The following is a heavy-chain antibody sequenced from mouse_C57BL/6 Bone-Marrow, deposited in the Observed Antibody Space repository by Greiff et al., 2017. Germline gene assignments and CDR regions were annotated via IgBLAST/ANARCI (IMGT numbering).Heavy chain of an antibody. CDR3: ARSEGLRTLYAMDY. D-gene: IGHD2-4*01. CDR2: INPNNGGT. CDR1: GYTFTDYN. V-gene: IGHV1-22*01. J-gene: IGHJ4*01. Sequence: VQLQQSGPELVKPGASVKMSCKASGYTFTDYNMHWVKPSHGKSLEWIGYINPNNGGTSYNQKFKGKATLTVNKSSSTAYMELRSLTSEDSAVYYCARSEGLRTLYAMDYWGQRTSVTVSS.